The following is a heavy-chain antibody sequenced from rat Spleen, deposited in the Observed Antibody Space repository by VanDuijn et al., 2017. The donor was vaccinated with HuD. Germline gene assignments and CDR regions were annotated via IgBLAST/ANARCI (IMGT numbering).Heavy chain of an antibody. J-gene: IGHJ2*01. D-gene: IGHD1-1*01. Sequence: QVQLKESGPGLVQPSQTLSLTCTVSGFSLITNSVHWVRQPPGKGLERMGGIWGDGTTDYNLGLKSRLIISRDTSKSQVFLKMNSLQTDDTATYYCARDPPYFSGDYFDYWGQGVMVTVSS. CDR1: GFSLITNS. CDR3: ARDPPYFSGDYFDY. CDR2: IWGDGTT. V-gene: IGHV2-1*01.